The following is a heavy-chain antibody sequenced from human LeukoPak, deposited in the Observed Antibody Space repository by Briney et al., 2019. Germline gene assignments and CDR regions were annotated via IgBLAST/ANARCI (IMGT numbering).Heavy chain of an antibody. CDR3: ISYCSSTSCYLELDDMDV. V-gene: IGHV4-39*01. Sequence: PSETLSLTCTVSGGSISSTTYYWGWIRQPPGKGLEWIGSIYYSGSTYSNPSLKSRVTISLDTSKNQFSLKLSSVTAADTAVYYCISYCSSTSCYLELDDMDVWGKGTTVTISS. D-gene: IGHD2-2*01. CDR1: GGSISSTTYY. J-gene: IGHJ6*03. CDR2: IYYSGST.